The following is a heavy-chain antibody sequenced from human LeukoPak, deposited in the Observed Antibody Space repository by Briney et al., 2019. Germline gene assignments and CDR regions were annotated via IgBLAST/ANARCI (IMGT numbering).Heavy chain of an antibody. CDR1: GYSFTSYW. CDR3: ARRRDLYSGSYYPFDY. V-gene: IGHV5-51*01. Sequence: GESLKISCKGSGYSFTSYWLGWVRQMPGKGLKWMGIIYPGDSDARYSPSFQGQVTISADKSISTAYLQWSSLKASDTAMYYCARRRDLYSGSYYPFDYWGQGTLVTVSS. CDR2: IYPGDSDA. D-gene: IGHD1-26*01. J-gene: IGHJ4*02.